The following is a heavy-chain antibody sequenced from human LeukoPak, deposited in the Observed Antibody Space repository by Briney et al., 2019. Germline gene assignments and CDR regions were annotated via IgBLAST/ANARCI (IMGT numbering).Heavy chain of an antibody. Sequence: SETLSLTCAVYGGSFSGYYWSWIRQPPGKGLEWIGEINHSGSTNYNPSLKSRVTISVDTSKNQFSLKLSSVTAADTAAYYCARGRHSSSFIGFDYWGQGTLVTVSS. V-gene: IGHV4-34*01. CDR2: INHSGST. CDR3: ARGRHSSSFIGFDY. D-gene: IGHD6-6*01. J-gene: IGHJ4*02. CDR1: GGSFSGYY.